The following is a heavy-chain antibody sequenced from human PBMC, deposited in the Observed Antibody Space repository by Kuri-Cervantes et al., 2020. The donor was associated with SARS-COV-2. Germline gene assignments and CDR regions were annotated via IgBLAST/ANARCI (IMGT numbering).Heavy chain of an antibody. CDR3: ARTGHGFLGYLLDY. CDR2: ISYDGSNK. Sequence: GESLKISCAASGFTFDDYAMHWVRQAPGKGLEWVAVISYDGSNKYYADSVKGRFTISRDNSKNTLYLQMNSLRAEDTAVYYCARTGHGFLGYLLDYWGQGTLVTVSS. J-gene: IGHJ4*02. V-gene: IGHV3-30-3*01. D-gene: IGHD1-14*01. CDR1: GFTFDDYA.